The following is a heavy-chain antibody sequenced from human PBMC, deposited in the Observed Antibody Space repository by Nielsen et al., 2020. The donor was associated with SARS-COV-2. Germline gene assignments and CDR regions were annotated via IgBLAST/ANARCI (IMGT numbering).Heavy chain of an antibody. D-gene: IGHD2-21*02. CDR2: IIPILGTV. CDR1: GGTFSSYA. J-gene: IGHJ6*02. Sequence: SVKVSCKASGGTFSSYAISWVRQAPGQGLEWMGRIIPILGTVNYAQKFQGRVTITADESTSTAYMELNSLRSEDTAVYYCARGPYCGGDCYSVSDVWGQGTTVTVSS. CDR3: ARGPYCGGDCYSVSDV. V-gene: IGHV1-69*11.